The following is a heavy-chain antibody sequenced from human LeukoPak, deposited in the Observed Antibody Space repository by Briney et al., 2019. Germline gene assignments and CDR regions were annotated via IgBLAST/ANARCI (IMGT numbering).Heavy chain of an antibody. D-gene: IGHD2-2*01. Sequence: ASVKASCKASGYTFTSYYMHWVRQAPGQGPEWMGMIDPNGASTTYAQKFQGSVTMTRDTSTSTVYMELSSLRSEDTAVYYCARVGGSSTYFFDYWGQGTLVTVSS. CDR2: IDPNGAST. J-gene: IGHJ4*02. CDR1: GYTFTSYY. CDR3: ARVGGSSTYFFDY. V-gene: IGHV1-46*01.